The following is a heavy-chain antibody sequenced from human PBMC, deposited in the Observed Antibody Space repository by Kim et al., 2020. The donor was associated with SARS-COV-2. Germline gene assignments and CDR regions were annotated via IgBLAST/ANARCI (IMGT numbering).Heavy chain of an antibody. Sequence: GGSLRLSCATSGFTFAKFAMAWVRQAPGKGPEWVSGVTPGGSPYYADSVKGRFTISKDNAKNMIYLQMSSLRVEDTAVYYCAKLGDDLRLIVDRWGQGTLVTVSS. D-gene: IGHD2-21*01. V-gene: IGHV3-23*01. CDR2: VTPGGSP. J-gene: IGHJ5*02. CDR3: AKLGDDLRLIVDR. CDR1: GFTFAKFA.